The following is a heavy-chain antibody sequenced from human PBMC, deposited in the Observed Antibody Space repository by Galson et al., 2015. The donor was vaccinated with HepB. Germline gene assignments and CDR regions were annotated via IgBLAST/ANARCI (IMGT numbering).Heavy chain of an antibody. D-gene: IGHD5-18*01. CDR2: FDPEDGET. Sequence: SVKVSCKVSGYTLTELSMHWVRQAPGKGLEWMGSFDPEDGETIYAQKFQGRVTMTEDTSTDTAYMELSSLRSEDTAVYYCASISSYGYAFDIWGQGTMVTVSS. CDR3: ASISSYGYAFDI. CDR1: GYTLTELS. V-gene: IGHV1-24*01. J-gene: IGHJ3*02.